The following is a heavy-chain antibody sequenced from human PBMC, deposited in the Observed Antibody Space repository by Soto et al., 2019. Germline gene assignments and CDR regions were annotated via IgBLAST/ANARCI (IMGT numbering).Heavy chain of an antibody. CDR3: ARERVITFGGVIVIAGSDAFDI. Sequence: PGGSLRLSCAASGFTFSSYGMHWVRQAPGKGLEWVAVISYDGSNKYYADSVKGRFTISRDNSKNTLYLQMNSLRAEDTAVYYCARERVITFGGVIVIAGSDAFDIWGQGTMVTVSS. J-gene: IGHJ3*02. CDR1: GFTFSSYG. V-gene: IGHV3-30*03. D-gene: IGHD3-16*02. CDR2: ISYDGSNK.